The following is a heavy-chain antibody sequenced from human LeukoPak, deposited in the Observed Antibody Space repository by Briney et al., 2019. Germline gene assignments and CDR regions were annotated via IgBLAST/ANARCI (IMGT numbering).Heavy chain of an antibody. D-gene: IGHD2-15*01. Sequence: GGSLRLSCAASGFTFSSYWMSWVRQAPGKGLEWVANIKQDGSEKYYVDSVKGRFTISRDNAKNSLYLQMNSLRAEDTAVYYCARVDRCYTTYFDYWGQGTLVTVSS. V-gene: IGHV3-7*01. CDR1: GFTFSSYW. CDR2: IKQDGSEK. CDR3: ARVDRCYTTYFDY. J-gene: IGHJ4*02.